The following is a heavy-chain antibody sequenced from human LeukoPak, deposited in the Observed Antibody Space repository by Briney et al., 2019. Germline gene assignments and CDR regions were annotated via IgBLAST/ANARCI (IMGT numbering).Heavy chain of an antibody. CDR2: VNPSSGST. D-gene: IGHD6-6*01. CDR3: TRSSGSIAARKFDY. Sequence: ASVKVSCKASRYTFTEYYMHWVRQAPGQGLEWMAIVNPSSGSTTYAQKFQGRVTMTRDTSTSTLYMELSSLRSEDTAVYYCTRSSGSIAARKFDYWGQGTLVTVYS. CDR1: RYTFTEYY. J-gene: IGHJ4*02. V-gene: IGHV1-46*03.